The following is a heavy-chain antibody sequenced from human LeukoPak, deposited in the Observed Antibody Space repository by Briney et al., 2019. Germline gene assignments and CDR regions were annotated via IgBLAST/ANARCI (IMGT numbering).Heavy chain of an antibody. V-gene: IGHV3-30*03. CDR2: ISYDGNKK. CDR3: SRDGDVTGETFDY. CDR1: GFTFSTYG. Sequence: GGSLRLSCAASGFTFSTYGMHWVRQAPGKGLEWVAVISYDGNKKYSADSVKGRFTISRDNSKSTLFLQMSSLRPEDTAVYYCSRDGDVTGETFDYWGRGTLVTVSP. D-gene: IGHD2-21*02. J-gene: IGHJ4*02.